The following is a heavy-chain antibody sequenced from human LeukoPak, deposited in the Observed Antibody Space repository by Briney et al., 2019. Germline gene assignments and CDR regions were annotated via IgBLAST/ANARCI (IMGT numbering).Heavy chain of an antibody. CDR1: GYTFTGYY. Sequence: ASVKVSCKASGYTFTGYYMNWVRQAPGQGLEWMGWINPNSGDTHYLQKFQGRVTVTRDTSIRTAYMELSRLRSDDTAVYYCARDLANANFDCWGQGTLVTVSS. CDR2: INPNSGDT. V-gene: IGHV1-2*02. J-gene: IGHJ4*02. CDR3: ARDLANANFDC.